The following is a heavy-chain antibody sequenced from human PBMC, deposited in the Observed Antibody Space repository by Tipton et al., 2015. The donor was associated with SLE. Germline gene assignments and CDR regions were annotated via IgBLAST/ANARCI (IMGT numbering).Heavy chain of an antibody. D-gene: IGHD3-3*01. CDR3: ASTYYDFWSGYDSAWGFDY. CDR2: ISSSGTTI. Sequence: SLRLSCAASGFSFSTYAMTWVRQAPGKGLEWVSYISSSGTTIYYADSVKGRFTISRDNAKNSLYLQMNSLRAEDTAVYYCASTYYDFWSGYDSAWGFDYWDQGTLLTVSS. CDR1: GFSFSTYA. V-gene: IGHV3-48*03. J-gene: IGHJ4*02.